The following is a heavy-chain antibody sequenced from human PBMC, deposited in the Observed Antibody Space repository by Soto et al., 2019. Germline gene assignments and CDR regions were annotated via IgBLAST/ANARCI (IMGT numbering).Heavy chain of an antibody. CDR1: GFTLSDHY. Sequence: PGGSLRLCCAASGFTLSDHYMSWIRHAPGKGLEWIGYSSNSGSFTRYADSVKGRFSISRDNAKSSLYLQISSLRGDDTATYYCVKSGDNYNLLDYWGQGTPVTVSS. J-gene: IGHJ4*02. CDR3: VKSGDNYNLLDY. V-gene: IGHV3-11*06. D-gene: IGHD1-1*01. CDR2: SSNSGSFT.